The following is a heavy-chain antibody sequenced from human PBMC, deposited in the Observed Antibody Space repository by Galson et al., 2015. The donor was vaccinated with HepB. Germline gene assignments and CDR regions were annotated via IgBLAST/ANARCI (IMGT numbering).Heavy chain of an antibody. D-gene: IGHD6-19*01. V-gene: IGHV1-18*04. J-gene: IGHJ4*02. CDR1: GYTFTNYS. Sequence: SVKVSCKASGYTFTNYSITWVRQAPGQGLEWMGWTSTYNGHTNLTQKFQDRVTMTTHTSTTTAYMQLRSLTSDDTAVYYCARAVAGLKLDYWGQGTLVPVSS. CDR3: ARAVAGLKLDY. CDR2: TSTYNGHT.